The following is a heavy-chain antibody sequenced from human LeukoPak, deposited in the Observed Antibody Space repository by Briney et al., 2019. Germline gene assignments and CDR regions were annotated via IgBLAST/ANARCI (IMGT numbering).Heavy chain of an antibody. Sequence: PSETLSLTCAVSGYSISSGYYWGWIRQPPGKGLEWIGSIYHSGSTYYNPSLKSRVTISVDTSKNQFSLKPSSVTAADTAVYYCAGTFDYYDSSGYSVLGAFDIWGQGTMVTVSS. CDR3: AGTFDYYDSSGYSVLGAFDI. J-gene: IGHJ3*02. CDR2: IYHSGST. D-gene: IGHD3-22*01. CDR1: GYSISSGYY. V-gene: IGHV4-38-2*01.